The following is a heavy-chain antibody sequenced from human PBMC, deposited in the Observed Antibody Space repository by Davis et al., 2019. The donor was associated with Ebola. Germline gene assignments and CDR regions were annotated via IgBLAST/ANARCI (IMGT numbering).Heavy chain of an antibody. D-gene: IGHD3-16*01. CDR3: ARDGSLLWGIQY. J-gene: IGHJ4*02. V-gene: IGHV1-8*01. CDR1: GYTFTTYD. CDR2: MNPNSGNT. Sequence: ASSVKVSRKASGYTFTTYDITWVRQATGQGLEWMGWMNPNSGNTGYAQKFQGRVTMTRDTSRSTAYMELRSLTSEDTAVYYCARDGSLLWGIQYWGQGTLVTVSS.